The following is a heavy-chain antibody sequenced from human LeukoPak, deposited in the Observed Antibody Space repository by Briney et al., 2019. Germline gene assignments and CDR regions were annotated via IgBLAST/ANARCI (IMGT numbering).Heavy chain of an antibody. CDR3: ASSPRSSYYYGSGSWPPQQNYFDY. Sequence: SETLSLTCTVSGGSISSSSYYWGWIRQPPGKGLEWIGRIYYSGSTYYNPSLKSRVTLSVDTSNNQFSLKLSSVTAADTAVYYCASSPRSSYYYGSGSWPPQQNYFDYWGQGTLVTVSS. V-gene: IGHV4-39*07. D-gene: IGHD3-10*01. CDR1: GGSISSSSYY. CDR2: IYYSGST. J-gene: IGHJ4*02.